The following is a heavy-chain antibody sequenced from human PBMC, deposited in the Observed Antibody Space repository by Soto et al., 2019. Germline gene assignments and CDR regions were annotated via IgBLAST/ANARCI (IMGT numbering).Heavy chain of an antibody. CDR2: ILHDGNNR. CDR3: ARDDEHVIYFDLGY. Sequence: VQLVESGGGVVQHGGSLRLSCAASGFTFSNYILHWVRQAPGKGLEWVAMILHDGNNRYYADSVKGRFTISRDNSKSSLYLQVDSLRTEDTAVYYCARDDEHVIYFDLGYWSQGTLVTVSS. J-gene: IGHJ4*02. CDR1: GFTFSNYI. V-gene: IGHV3-30-3*01. D-gene: IGHD3-9*01.